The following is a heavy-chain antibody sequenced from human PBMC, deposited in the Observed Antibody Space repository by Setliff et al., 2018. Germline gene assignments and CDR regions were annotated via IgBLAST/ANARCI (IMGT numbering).Heavy chain of an antibody. CDR3: ARRETYYNFWSGYYAY. CDR2: IYYSGST. Sequence: PSETLSLTCTVSGGSISSSSYYWGWIRQPPGKGLEWIGSIYYSGSTYYNPPLKSRVTISVDTSKNQFSLKLSSVTAADTAAYYCARRETYYNFWSGYYAYWGQGTLVTGS. D-gene: IGHD3-3*01. V-gene: IGHV4-39*07. CDR1: GGSISSSSYY. J-gene: IGHJ4*02.